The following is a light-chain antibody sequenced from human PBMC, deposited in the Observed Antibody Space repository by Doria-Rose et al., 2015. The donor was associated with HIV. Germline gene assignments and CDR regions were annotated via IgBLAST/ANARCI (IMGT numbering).Light chain of an antibody. CDR2: WAS. Sequence: VLTQSPEYLGMSLGERATLNRKSNQSLLYTSTNYLAWYQQKPGQTPKLLIYWASTRQSGVPARFSGSGSGTDFTLTISSLEAEDVAVYYCQQYYDTPSFGPGTTVDIK. J-gene: IGKJ3*01. V-gene: IGKV4-1*01. CDR1: QSLLYTSTNY. CDR3: QQYYDTPS.